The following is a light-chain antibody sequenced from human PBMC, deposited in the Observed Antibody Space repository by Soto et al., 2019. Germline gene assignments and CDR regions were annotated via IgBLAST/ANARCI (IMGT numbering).Light chain of an antibody. CDR2: GAS. V-gene: IGKV3-20*01. CDR3: HQYGSSPYT. Sequence: EIVLTQSPGTLSLSPGERATLSCRASQSFSSSFLAWYQQKPGQAPRLLIYGASSMTTGIPDRFSGSRSGTDFPLTFSRLEPEDFAVYSCHQYGSSPYTFGQGTKLEIK. J-gene: IGKJ2*01. CDR1: QSFSSSF.